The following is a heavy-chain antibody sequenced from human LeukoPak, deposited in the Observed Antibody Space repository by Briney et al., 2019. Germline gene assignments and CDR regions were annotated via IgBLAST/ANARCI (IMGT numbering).Heavy chain of an antibody. V-gene: IGHV4-59*12. CDR3: ARGNRRLAYYGSGSRLPFDY. D-gene: IGHD3-10*01. Sequence: PSETLSLTCTVAGETMRNYYWNWIRQPPGKGLEWIGYIDHSGNTIYNYNPSLTSRVIISEDASQNQFSLELTSVTAADTAVYYCARGNRRLAYYGSGSRLPFDYWGQGTLVTVSS. CDR2: IDHSGNTIY. J-gene: IGHJ4*02. CDR1: GETMRNYY.